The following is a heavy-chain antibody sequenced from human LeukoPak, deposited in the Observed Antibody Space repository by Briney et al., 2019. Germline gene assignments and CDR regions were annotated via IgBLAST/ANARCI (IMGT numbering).Heavy chain of an antibody. V-gene: IGHV3-23*01. CDR3: ALNGREVPSGAFDI. Sequence: GGSLRLSCAASGFTFSSYTMSWVRQAPGKGLEWVSAISGSGGRTYYADSVKGRFTISRDNSKNTLYLQMNSLRAEDTAVYYCALNGREVPSGAFDIWGQGTMVTVSS. D-gene: IGHD1-1*01. CDR2: ISGSGGRT. CDR1: GFTFSSYT. J-gene: IGHJ3*02.